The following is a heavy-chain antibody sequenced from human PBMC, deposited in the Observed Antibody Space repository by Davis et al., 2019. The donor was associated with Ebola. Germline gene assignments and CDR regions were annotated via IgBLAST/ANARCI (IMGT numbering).Heavy chain of an antibody. CDR3: ARDTRPCGGDCYDDTFDM. CDR2: IHHGGSA. D-gene: IGHD2-21*01. Sequence: PSETLSLTCSVSGVSITTYFWSWIRQPPGKGLDWVGYIHHGGSANSNPSLKSRATFSIDTSKSQVSLKLTSVTAADTAVYYCARDTRPCGGDCYDDTFDMWGQGTMVIVSS. J-gene: IGHJ3*02. CDR1: GVSITTYF. V-gene: IGHV4-59*12.